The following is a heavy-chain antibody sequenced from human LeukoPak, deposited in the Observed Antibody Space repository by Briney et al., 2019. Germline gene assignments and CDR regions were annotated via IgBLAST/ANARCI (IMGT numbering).Heavy chain of an antibody. Sequence: GGSLKLSCAASGFTFSGSAMHWVRQASGKGLEWVGRIRSKANSYATAYAASVKGRFTISRDDSKNTAFLQMNSLKTEDTAVYYCTRHGDILTGYYFDYWGQGTLVTVSS. D-gene: IGHD3-9*01. CDR2: IRSKANSYAT. CDR1: GFTFSGSA. V-gene: IGHV3-73*01. CDR3: TRHGDILTGYYFDY. J-gene: IGHJ4*02.